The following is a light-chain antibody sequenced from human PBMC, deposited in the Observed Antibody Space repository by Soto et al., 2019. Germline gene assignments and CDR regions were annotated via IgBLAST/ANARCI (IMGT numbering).Light chain of an antibody. CDR2: WES. V-gene: IGKV4-1*01. CDR1: QSVLHSLNIENY. J-gene: IGKJ1*01. CDR3: QQYYRTPRT. Sequence: DVVMTQSPDSLAVSLGERAAINCKASQSVLHSLNIENYLAWYQQKPGQPPKLLISWESTRESGVPDRFSGSGSGTECTLTTSRLQAEDVAVYYCQQYYRTPRTFGQGTKVEIK.